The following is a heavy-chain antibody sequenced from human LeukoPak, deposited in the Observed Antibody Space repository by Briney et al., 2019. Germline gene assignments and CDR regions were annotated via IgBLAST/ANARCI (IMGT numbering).Heavy chain of an antibody. J-gene: IGHJ4*02. CDR3: ARGGRGYSYGRELDY. V-gene: IGHV1-18*01. CDR2: ISAYNGNT. Sequence: ASVKVSCKASGYTFTSYGISWVRQAPGQGLEWMGRISAYNGNTDYAQKLQGRVTMTTDTSTSTAYMELRSLRSDDTAVYYCARGGRGYSYGRELDYWGQGTLVTVSS. D-gene: IGHD5-18*01. CDR1: GYTFTSYG.